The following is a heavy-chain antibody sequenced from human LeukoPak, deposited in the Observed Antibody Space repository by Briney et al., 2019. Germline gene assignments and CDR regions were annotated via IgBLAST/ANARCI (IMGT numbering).Heavy chain of an antibody. V-gene: IGHV4-59*01. CDR2: IYYSGST. CDR3: ARGPTYYDFWSGYPAYYGMDV. D-gene: IGHD3-3*01. CDR1: GGSISSYY. Sequence: SETLSLTCTVSGGSISSYYWSWIRQPPGKGLEWIGYIYYSGSTNYNPSLKSRVTISVDTSKNQFSLKLSSVTAADTAVYYCARGPTYYDFWSGYPAYYGMDVWGQGTTVTVSS. J-gene: IGHJ6*02.